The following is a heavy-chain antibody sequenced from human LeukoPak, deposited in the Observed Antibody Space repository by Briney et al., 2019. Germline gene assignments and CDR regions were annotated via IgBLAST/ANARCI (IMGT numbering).Heavy chain of an antibody. J-gene: IGHJ4*02. D-gene: IGHD1-26*01. CDR3: ARESSVGAHKAFDY. Sequence: PGGSLRLSCAASGFTFSTYWIHWVRQAPGKGLVWVSRINSDGGSTSYADSVKGRFTISRDNAKNTLYLQMNSLRAEDTAVYYCARESSVGAHKAFDYWGQGTLVTVS. CDR1: GFTFSTYW. CDR2: INSDGGST. V-gene: IGHV3-74*01.